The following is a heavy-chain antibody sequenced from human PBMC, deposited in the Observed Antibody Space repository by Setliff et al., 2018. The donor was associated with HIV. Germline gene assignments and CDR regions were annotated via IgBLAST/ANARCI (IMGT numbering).Heavy chain of an antibody. V-gene: IGHV1-3*01. CDR3: AIGSSNCPHRPNNYHLDN. CDR1: GDTFTTYA. CDR2: INAGNGDT. J-gene: IGHJ4*02. Sequence: ASVKVSCKASGDTFTTYALHWVRQAPGQRLEWMGWINAGNGDTKSSQKFQGRVTITRDTSASTAYMDLSSLRSEDSGVYYCAIGSSNCPHRPNNYHLDNWGKGTPVTVSS. D-gene: IGHD6-13*01.